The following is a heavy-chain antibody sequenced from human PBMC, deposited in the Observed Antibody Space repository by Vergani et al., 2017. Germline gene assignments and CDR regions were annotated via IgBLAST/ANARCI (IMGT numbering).Heavy chain of an antibody. CDR3: ARHVEAXAALLYYYYYYMDV. V-gene: IGHV4-39*01. J-gene: IGHJ6*03. CDR2: IYYSGST. D-gene: IGHD6-13*01. Sequence: QLQLQESGPGLVKPSETLFLTCTVSGGSISSSSYYWGWIRQPPGKGLEWIGSIYYSGSTYYNPSLKSRVTISVDTSKNQFSLKLSSVTAADTAVYYCARHVEAXAALLYYYYYYMDVWGKGTTVTVSS. CDR1: GGSISSSSYY.